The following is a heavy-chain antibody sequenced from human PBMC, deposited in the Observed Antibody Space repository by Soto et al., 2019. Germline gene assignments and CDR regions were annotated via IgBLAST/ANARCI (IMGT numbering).Heavy chain of an antibody. V-gene: IGHV1-69*06. J-gene: IGHJ6*02. CDR2: IIPIFGTA. CDR1: GGTFSSYA. CDR3: ARGASLTRDYYCYGMDV. Sequence: GASVKVSCKASGGTFSSYAISWVRQAPGQGLEWMGGIIPIFGTANYAQKFQGRVTITADKSTSTAYMELSSLRSEDTAVYYCARGASLTRDYYCYGMDVWGQGTTVIVSS.